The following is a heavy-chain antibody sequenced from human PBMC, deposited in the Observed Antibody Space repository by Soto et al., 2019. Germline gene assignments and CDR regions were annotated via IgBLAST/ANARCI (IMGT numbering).Heavy chain of an antibody. V-gene: IGHV3-30*18. Sequence: QVQLVESGGGVVQPGRSLRLSCAASGFTFSSYGMHWVRQAPGKGLEWVAVISYDGSNKYYADSVKGRFTISRDNSKNTLYLKMNSLRAEDTAVYYCAKDRDVLRYFDWPDYWGQGTLVTVSS. CDR3: AKDRDVLRYFDWPDY. J-gene: IGHJ4*02. CDR1: GFTFSSYG. CDR2: ISYDGSNK. D-gene: IGHD3-9*01.